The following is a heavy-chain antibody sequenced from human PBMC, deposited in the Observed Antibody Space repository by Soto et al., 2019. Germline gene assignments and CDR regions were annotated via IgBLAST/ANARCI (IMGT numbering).Heavy chain of an antibody. J-gene: IGHJ6*02. CDR2: ISSSGSTI. V-gene: IGHV3-48*03. D-gene: IGHD2-2*01. CDR3: ARDQDHCSSTSCYYYYGMDV. Sequence: GGSLRLSCAASGFTFSSYEMNWVRQAPGKGLEWVSYISSSGSTIYYADSVKGRFTISRDNAKNSLYLQMNSLRAEDTAVYYCARDQDHCSSTSCYYYYGMDVWGQGTTVTVSS. CDR1: GFTFSSYE.